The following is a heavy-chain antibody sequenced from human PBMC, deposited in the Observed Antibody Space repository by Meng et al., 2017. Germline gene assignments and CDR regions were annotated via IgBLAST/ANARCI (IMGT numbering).Heavy chain of an antibody. CDR1: GGSFSGYS. J-gene: IGHJ4*02. D-gene: IGHD1-1*01. CDR2: INHSGST. Sequence: SETLSLTCAVSGGSFSGYSWSWIRQPPGKGLEWIGEINHSGSTNYNPSLKSRVAISVDTSKNQFSLKLSSVTAADTAVYYCASFSVGERQFDHWGQGTLVTVSS. CDR3: ASFSVGERQFDH. V-gene: IGHV4-34*01.